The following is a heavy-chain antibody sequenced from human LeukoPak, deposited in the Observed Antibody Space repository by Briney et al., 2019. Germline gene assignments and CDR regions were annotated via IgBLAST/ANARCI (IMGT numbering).Heavy chain of an antibody. Sequence: TSETLSLTCTVSGGSISPYYWSWIRQPPGKGLEWIGYIYYSGSTNYNPSLKSRVTISLDTSKNQFSLKLSSVTAADTAVYYCARSTWLLDKWGQGTLVTVSS. J-gene: IGHJ4*02. D-gene: IGHD3-22*01. V-gene: IGHV4-59*01. CDR3: ARSTWLLDK. CDR2: IYYSGST. CDR1: GGSISPYY.